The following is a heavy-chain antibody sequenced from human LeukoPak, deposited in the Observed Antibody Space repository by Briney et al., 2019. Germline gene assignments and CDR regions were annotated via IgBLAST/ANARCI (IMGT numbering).Heavy chain of an antibody. V-gene: IGHV3-11*06. CDR3: ATDTGYSYGSSDY. Sequence: GGSLRLSCAASGFSFSDSYMSWIRQAPGRRLEWVSYITSSSDYTNYADSVRGRFTISRDNAKNSLYLQMNSLRAEDTAVYYCATDTGYSYGSSDYWGQGTLVTVSS. D-gene: IGHD5-18*01. CDR2: ITSSSDYT. J-gene: IGHJ4*02. CDR1: GFSFSDSY.